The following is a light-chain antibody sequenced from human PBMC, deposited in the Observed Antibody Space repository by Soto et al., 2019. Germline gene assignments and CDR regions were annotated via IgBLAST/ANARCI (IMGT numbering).Light chain of an antibody. V-gene: IGKV3-20*01. Sequence: EIILTQSPGTLALSPGDGATLSCRASQTVNRNYLAWYHQRPGQPPRLLIYGVSNRASGVPDRFSGDGSGTEFTLTIGRLDHDDFGVYYCQQYIDSPRTFGQGTSVEVK. CDR1: QTVNRNY. J-gene: IGKJ1*01. CDR2: GVS. CDR3: QQYIDSPRT.